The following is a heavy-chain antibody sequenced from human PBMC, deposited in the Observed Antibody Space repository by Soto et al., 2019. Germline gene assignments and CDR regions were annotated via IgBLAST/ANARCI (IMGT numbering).Heavy chain of an antibody. CDR2: ISGSGGST. CDR3: AKDRSNSQQRSGYDSWYFDL. Sequence: EVQLLESGGGLVQPGGSLRLSCAASGFTFSSYAMSWVRQAPGKGLEWVSAISGSGGSTYYADSVKGRFTISRDNSKNTLYLEMNSLRAEDTAVYYCAKDRSNSQQRSGYDSWYFDLWGRGTLVTVSS. J-gene: IGHJ2*01. D-gene: IGHD5-12*01. CDR1: GFTFSSYA. V-gene: IGHV3-23*01.